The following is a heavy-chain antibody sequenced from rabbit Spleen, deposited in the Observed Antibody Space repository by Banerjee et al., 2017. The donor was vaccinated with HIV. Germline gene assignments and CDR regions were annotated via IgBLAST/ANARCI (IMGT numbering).Heavy chain of an antibody. CDR3: ARWHTGGDLAYNL. CDR2: IYIASGSTT. V-gene: IGHV1S45*01. D-gene: IGHD2-1*01. J-gene: IGHJ4*01. CDR1: GLDFSSSYW. Sequence: QEQLVESGGGLVQPEGSLTLTCTASGLDFSSSYWICWVRQAPGKGLEWIACIYIASGSTTWYASWVNGRFTISKTSSTTVTLQMTSLTAADTATYFCARWHTGGDLAYNLWGQGTLVTVS.